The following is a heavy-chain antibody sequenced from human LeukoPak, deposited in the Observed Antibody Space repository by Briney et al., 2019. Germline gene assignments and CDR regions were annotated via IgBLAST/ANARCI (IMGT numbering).Heavy chain of an antibody. Sequence: SETLSLTCSVYSGSFSGYYWSWIRQPAGKGLEWIGRISSSGSTNYNPSLKSRVTISVDTSKNQFSLKLSSVTAADTAVYFCARGPYSYDSSGAFDIWGQGTMVTVSS. D-gene: IGHD3-22*01. J-gene: IGHJ3*02. CDR3: ARGPYSYDSSGAFDI. CDR1: SGSFSGYY. V-gene: IGHV4-4*07. CDR2: ISSSGST.